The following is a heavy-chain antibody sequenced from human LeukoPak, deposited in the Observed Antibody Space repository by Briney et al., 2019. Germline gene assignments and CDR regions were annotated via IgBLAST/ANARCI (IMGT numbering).Heavy chain of an antibody. CDR3: ARAHLVLLWFGGRENWFDP. Sequence: SETLSLTCAVYGGSFSGYYWSWIRQPPGKGLDWSGEINHSGSTNYNPSLKSRVTISVDTSKNQFSLKLSSVTAADTAVYYCARAHLVLLWFGGRENWFDPWGQGTLVTVSS. V-gene: IGHV4-34*01. CDR2: INHSGST. CDR1: GGSFSGYY. D-gene: IGHD3-10*01. J-gene: IGHJ5*02.